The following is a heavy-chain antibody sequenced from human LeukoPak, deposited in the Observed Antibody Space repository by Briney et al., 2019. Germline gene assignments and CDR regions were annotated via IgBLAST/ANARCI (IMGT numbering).Heavy chain of an antibody. CDR2: INPRGGAT. D-gene: IGHD2-8*01. Sequence: ASVKVSCKASGYTSGYVFTTYPIHWVRQAPGQGLEWMGVINPRGGATIYAQKFQGRVTMTSDSSTTTVYMELSSLKSEDTGLYYCARKWSSRDWFDPWGQGTLVTVSS. V-gene: IGHV1-46*01. CDR3: ARKWSSRDWFDP. CDR1: GYTSGYVFTTYP. J-gene: IGHJ5*02.